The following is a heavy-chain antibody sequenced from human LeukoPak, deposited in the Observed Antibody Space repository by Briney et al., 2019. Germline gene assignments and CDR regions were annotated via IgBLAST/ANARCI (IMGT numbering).Heavy chain of an antibody. Sequence: SVKVSCKASGGTFSSYAISWVRQAPGQGLEWMGRIIPIFGTANYAQKFQGRVTITTDESTSTAYMELSSLRPEDTAVYYCARDEHYYDSSGYFGYWGQGTLVTVSS. V-gene: IGHV1-69*05. J-gene: IGHJ4*02. D-gene: IGHD3-22*01. CDR1: GGTFSSYA. CDR2: IIPIFGTA. CDR3: ARDEHYYDSSGYFGY.